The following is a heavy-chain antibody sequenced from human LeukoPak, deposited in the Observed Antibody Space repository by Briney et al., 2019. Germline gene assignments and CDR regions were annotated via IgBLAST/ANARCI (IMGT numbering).Heavy chain of an antibody. CDR1: GGSIRSRSYY. CDR2: IFHSGNS. V-gene: IGHV4-39*07. Sequence: PSETLSLTCTVSGGSIRSRSYYWGWIRQSPGKGLEWIGSIFHSGNSYYNPTLKSRVTISIDTSKNLFSLKLNSVTAADTAVYYCARLPPNVLSGTTSWFDPWGQGTLITVSS. J-gene: IGHJ5*02. CDR3: ARLPPNVLSGTTSWFDP. D-gene: IGHD1-26*01.